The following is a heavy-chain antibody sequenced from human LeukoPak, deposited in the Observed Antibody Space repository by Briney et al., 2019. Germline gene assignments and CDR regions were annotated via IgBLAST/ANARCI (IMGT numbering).Heavy chain of an antibody. CDR1: GYTFSDYY. D-gene: IGHD4-17*01. CDR3: ARVTVTTLFDH. V-gene: IGHV1-2*04. Sequence: ASVKVSCKTSGYTFSDYYIHWVRQAPGQRLEWMGWINPKNSGTKYAQKFQGWITMTTDTSTSTAYMELTSLRSNDTAVYYCARVTVTTLFDHWGPGTLVTVSS. CDR2: INPKNSGT. J-gene: IGHJ4*02.